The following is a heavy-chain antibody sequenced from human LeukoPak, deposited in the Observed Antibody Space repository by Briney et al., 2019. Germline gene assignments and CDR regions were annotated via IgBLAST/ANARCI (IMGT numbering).Heavy chain of an antibody. CDR2: ISSSSTYK. CDR3: ARDTFNTAMVTYYYMDV. V-gene: IGHV3-21*01. CDR1: GFTFSSYS. D-gene: IGHD5-18*01. Sequence: GGSLRLSCAASGFTFSSYSINWVRQAPGKGLERVSSISSSSTYKYYADSVKGRFTVSRDNAKNSLYLQMNSLRAEDTAVYYCARDTFNTAMVTYYYMDVWGKATTVTVSS. J-gene: IGHJ6*03.